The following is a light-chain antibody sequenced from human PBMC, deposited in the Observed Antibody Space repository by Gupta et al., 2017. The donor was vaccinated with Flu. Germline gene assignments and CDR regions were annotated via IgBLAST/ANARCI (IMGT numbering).Light chain of an antibody. CDR1: QSISTW. CDR3: QQYNSYSS. Sequence: DIQMTQSPSTLSASVGDRVSITCRASQSISTWLAWYQQKPGKAPKVLIDKASSLESGVPSRFSGSGSGTEFTLTISSLQPDDFATYYCQQYNSYSSFGQGTKLEI. CDR2: KAS. V-gene: IGKV1-5*03. J-gene: IGKJ2*03.